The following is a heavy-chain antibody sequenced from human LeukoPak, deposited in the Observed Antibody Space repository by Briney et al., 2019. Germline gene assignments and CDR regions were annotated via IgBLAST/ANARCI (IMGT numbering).Heavy chain of an antibody. CDR3: AKPISGGLAVTADWFHP. D-gene: IGHD6-19*01. J-gene: IGHJ5*01. CDR2: INANSGTT. CDR1: GFAFSVYA. Sequence: GGSLRLSCSASGFAFSVYAMSWLRQPPGKGLEWVSTINANSGTTSYAASVRGRFTISSDNSKNTLYLQLNTLRADDTATYYCAKPISGGLAVTADWFHPWGQGTLVVVSS. V-gene: IGHV3-23*01.